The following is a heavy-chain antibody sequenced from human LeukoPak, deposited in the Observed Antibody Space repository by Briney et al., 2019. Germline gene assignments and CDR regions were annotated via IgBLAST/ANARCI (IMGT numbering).Heavy chain of an antibody. D-gene: IGHD3-22*01. CDR3: ARARHSGYQLFLDY. CDR2: IGTAGDT. V-gene: IGHV3-13*01. Sequence: GGSLRLSCAASGFTFSSYDMHWVRQATGKGLEWVSAIGTAGDTYYPGSVKGRFTISRENAKNSLYLQMNSLRAGDTAVYYCARARHSGYQLFLDYWGQGTLVTVSS. J-gene: IGHJ4*02. CDR1: GFTFSSYD.